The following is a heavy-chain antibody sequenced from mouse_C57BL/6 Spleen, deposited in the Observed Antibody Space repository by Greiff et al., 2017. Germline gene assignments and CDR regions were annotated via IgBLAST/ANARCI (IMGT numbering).Heavy chain of an antibody. J-gene: IGHJ1*03. CDR2: INPSNGGT. V-gene: IGHV1-53*01. CDR3: ARLRAYYGSSHWYFDV. Sequence: QVQLQQPGTELVKPGASVKLSCKASGYTFTSYWMHWVKQRPGQGLEWIGNINPSNGGTNYNEKLKSKATLTVDKSSSTAYMQLSSLTSEDSAVYYCARLRAYYGSSHWYFDVWGTGPTVTVSS. CDR1: GYTFTSYW. D-gene: IGHD1-1*01.